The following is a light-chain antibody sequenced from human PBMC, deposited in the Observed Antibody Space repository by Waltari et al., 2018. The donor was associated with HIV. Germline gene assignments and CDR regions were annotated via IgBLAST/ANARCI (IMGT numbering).Light chain of an antibody. V-gene: IGLV2-8*01. J-gene: IGLJ2*01. CDR3: SSYAGSNNWVV. Sequence: QSALTQPPSASGSPGQSVTISCTGTSSDVGGYKYVSWYQQHPGKAPKLMIYDVSKRPSGGPDRFSCSKSGNTASLTVSGLQAEDEADYYCSSYAGSNNWVVFGGGTKLTVL. CDR2: DVS. CDR1: SSDVGGYKY.